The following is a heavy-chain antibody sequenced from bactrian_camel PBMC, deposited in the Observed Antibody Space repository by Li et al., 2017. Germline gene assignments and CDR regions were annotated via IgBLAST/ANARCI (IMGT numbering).Heavy chain of an antibody. CDR3: VASYTGQCGFENLLLPGAAY. CDR1: RYLC. D-gene: IGHD2*01. Sequence: HVQLVESGGGSVQAGGSLRLSCAASRYLCMAWFRQAPGKEREGVARIDRRDGTAYADSVKGRFTISTDNNTLYLQMNSLKPEDIAMYYCVASYTGQCGFENLLLPGAAYWGQGTQVTVS. CDR2: IDRRDGT. V-gene: IGHV3S63*01. J-gene: IGHJ4*01.